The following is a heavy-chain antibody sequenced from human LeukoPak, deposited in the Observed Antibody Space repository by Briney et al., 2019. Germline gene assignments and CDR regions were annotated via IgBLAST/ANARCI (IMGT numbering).Heavy chain of an antibody. Sequence: SETLSLTCTVSGYSISSGYYWGWIRQPAGKGLEWIGRIYTSGSTNYNPSLKSRVTISLDTSKNQFSLKLSSVTAADTAVYYCARERMVRGVINYFAPTGYSYYMDVWGKGTTVTISS. J-gene: IGHJ6*03. CDR2: IYTSGST. D-gene: IGHD3-10*01. V-gene: IGHV4-38-2*02. CDR3: ARERMVRGVINYFAPTGYSYYMDV. CDR1: GYSISSGYY.